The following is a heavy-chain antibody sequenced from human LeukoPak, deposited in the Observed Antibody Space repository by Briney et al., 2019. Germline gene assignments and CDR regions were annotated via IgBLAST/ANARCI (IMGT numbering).Heavy chain of an antibody. CDR1: GYTFTSYY. CDR3: ARRMARPYSSGWYLGY. J-gene: IGHJ4*02. CDR2: INPSGGRT. D-gene: IGHD6-19*01. Sequence: ASVKVSCKASGYTFTSYYMHWVRQAPGQGLEWMGIINPSGGRTSYAQKFQGRVTMTRDMSTSTVYMELSSLRSEDTAVYYCARRMARPYSSGWYLGYWGQGTLVTVSS. V-gene: IGHV1-46*01.